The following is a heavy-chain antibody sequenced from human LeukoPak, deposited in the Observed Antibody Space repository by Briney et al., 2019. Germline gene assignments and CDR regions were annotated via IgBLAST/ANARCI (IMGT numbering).Heavy chain of an antibody. V-gene: IGHV3-23*01. Sequence: LAGGSLRLSCSASGFTFSSYAMSWVRQAPGKGREGVSAISGSDGSTYYADSVKGRFTISRDNSKNTLYLKMNSLRAEDTAVYYCAKVQSDFWSGYPYYFDYWGQGTLVTVSS. CDR3: AKVQSDFWSGYPYYFDY. D-gene: IGHD3-3*01. J-gene: IGHJ4*02. CDR2: ISGSDGST. CDR1: GFTFSSYA.